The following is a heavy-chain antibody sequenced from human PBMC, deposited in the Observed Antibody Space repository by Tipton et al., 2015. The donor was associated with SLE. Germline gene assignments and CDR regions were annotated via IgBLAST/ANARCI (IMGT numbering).Heavy chain of an antibody. J-gene: IGHJ4*02. Sequence: LRLSCTVSGGSISSYYWSWIRQPAGKGLEWIGRIYTSGSTNYNPSLKSRVTMSVDTSKNQFSLKLSSVTAADTAVYYCARGNIAAAGTVYFDYWGQGTLVTVSS. D-gene: IGHD6-13*01. CDR3: ARGNIAAAGTVYFDY. V-gene: IGHV4-4*07. CDR1: GGSISSYY. CDR2: IYTSGST.